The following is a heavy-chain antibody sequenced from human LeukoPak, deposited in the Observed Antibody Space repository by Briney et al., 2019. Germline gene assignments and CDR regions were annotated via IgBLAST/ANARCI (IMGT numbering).Heavy chain of an antibody. CDR3: ARGGTVVPANSRGHDY. Sequence: ASVKVSCKASGYTFTSDYMHWVRQAHGQGPEWMGWVNPNSGGTHFAQKFQGRVTMTRDTSISIAYMELSGLRSDDTAVYYCARGGTVVPANSRGHDYWGQGTLVTVSS. J-gene: IGHJ4*02. V-gene: IGHV1-2*02. CDR1: GYTFTSDY. CDR2: VNPNSGGT. D-gene: IGHD4-23*01.